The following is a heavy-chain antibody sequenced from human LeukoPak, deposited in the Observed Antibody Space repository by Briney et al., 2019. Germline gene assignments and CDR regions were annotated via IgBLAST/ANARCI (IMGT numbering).Heavy chain of an antibody. CDR3: ARVGHISAFDV. CDR2: IGKNGAT. CDR1: GFTLNNYD. J-gene: IGHJ3*01. Sequence: GGSLRLSCAASGFTLNNYDMHWVRQPTEKSLEWVSGIGKNGATYYADSVKGRFTISRSGAENSFYLQMSSLRVGDTAVYYCARVGHISAFDVWGQGTTVTVSS. V-gene: IGHV3-13*04.